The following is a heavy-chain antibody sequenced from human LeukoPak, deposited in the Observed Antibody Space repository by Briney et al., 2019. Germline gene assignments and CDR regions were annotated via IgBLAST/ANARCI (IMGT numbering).Heavy chain of an antibody. CDR3: GKRAVDFDY. D-gene: IGHD1-26*01. CDR2: ISGSGGST. CDR1: GFTFSSYG. Sequence: PGGSLRLSCAASGFTFSSYGMSWVRQAPGKGLEWVSTISGSGGSTYYAESVKGRFTISRDNSKNTLYLQMSSLRAEDTAVYYCGKRAVDFDYWGQGTLVTVSS. J-gene: IGHJ4*02. V-gene: IGHV3-23*01.